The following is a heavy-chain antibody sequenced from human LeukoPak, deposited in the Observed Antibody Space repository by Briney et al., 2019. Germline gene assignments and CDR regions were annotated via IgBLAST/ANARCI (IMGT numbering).Heavy chain of an antibody. CDR1: GYSFTRYY. D-gene: IGHD6-13*01. CDR2: INPSGGST. CDR3: ARAWAPAAGRRAGMMGD. Sequence: ASETVSYTASGYSFTRYYIHWVRQAPGQGLEWMGIINPSGGSTYAQKVQGRVTMTRDMSTRTVYMELSSLGSEDTAVYYCARAWAPAAGRRAGMMGDWGQGALVTVSS. V-gene: IGHV1-46*01. J-gene: IGHJ4*02.